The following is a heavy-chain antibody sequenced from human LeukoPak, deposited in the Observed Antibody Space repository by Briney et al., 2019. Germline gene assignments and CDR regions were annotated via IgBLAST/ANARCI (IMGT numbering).Heavy chain of an antibody. V-gene: IGHV3-48*01. Sequence: GGSLRLSCAASGFTFSSYEMNWVRQAPGKGLEWVSYISSSSSTIYYADSVKGRFTISRDNAKNSLYLQMNSLRAEDTAVYYCAREDVLLWFGEPIRGSDYMDVWGKGTTVTVSS. J-gene: IGHJ6*03. CDR2: ISSSSSTI. D-gene: IGHD3-10*01. CDR3: AREDVLLWFGEPIRGSDYMDV. CDR1: GFTFSSYE.